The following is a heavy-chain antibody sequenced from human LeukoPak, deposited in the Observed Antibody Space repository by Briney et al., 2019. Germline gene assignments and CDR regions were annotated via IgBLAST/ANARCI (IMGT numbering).Heavy chain of an antibody. D-gene: IGHD4-17*01. CDR2: IRYDGSTK. V-gene: IGHV3-30*02. Sequence: GGSLRLSCAASGFSFSGYGMHWVRQVPGKGLEWVAFIRYDGSTKFYTDSVKGRFAISRDNSKNTLSLQMNSLRTEDTAVYYCAALHTGTFVDYWGQGTLVTVYS. CDR3: AALHTGTFVDY. CDR1: GFSFSGYG. J-gene: IGHJ4*02.